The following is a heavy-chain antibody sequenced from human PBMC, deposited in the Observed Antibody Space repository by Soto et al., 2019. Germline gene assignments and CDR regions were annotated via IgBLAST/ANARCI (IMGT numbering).Heavy chain of an antibody. V-gene: IGHV4-4*02. J-gene: IGHJ4*02. Sequence: TSETLSLTCAVSGGSISSSNWWSWVRQPPGKGLEWIGEIYHSGSTNYNPSLKSRVTISVDKSKNQFSLKLSSVTAADTAVYYCARRTHIAVAQLGAFDYWGQGTLVTVSS. CDR2: IYHSGST. D-gene: IGHD6-19*01. CDR3: ARRTHIAVAQLGAFDY. CDR1: GGSISSSNW.